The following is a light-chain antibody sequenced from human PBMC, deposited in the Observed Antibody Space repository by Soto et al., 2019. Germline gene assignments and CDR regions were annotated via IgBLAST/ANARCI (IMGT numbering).Light chain of an antibody. CDR2: EVS. J-gene: IGLJ2*01. Sequence: ALTQPPSASGSPVQSVTISCTGTSRDVGGYNSVSWYQQHPGKAPKLMIYEVSKRPSGVPDRFSGSKSGNTASLTVSGLQAEDEADYYCSSYAGRNNLIFGGGTKVTVL. CDR1: SRDVGGYNS. V-gene: IGLV2-8*01. CDR3: SSYAGRNNLI.